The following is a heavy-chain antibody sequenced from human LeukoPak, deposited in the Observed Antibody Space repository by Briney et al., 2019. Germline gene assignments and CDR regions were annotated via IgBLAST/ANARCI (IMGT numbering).Heavy chain of an antibody. CDR1: GFTFSSYS. Sequence: GGSLRLSCAASGFTFSSYSMNWVRQAPGKGLEWASSISSSSSYIYYADSAKGRFTISRDNAKNSLYLQMNSLRAEDTAVYYCARDDCSSTSCYHYGMDVWGQGTTVTVSS. V-gene: IGHV3-21*01. CDR2: ISSSSSYI. CDR3: ARDDCSSTSCYHYGMDV. D-gene: IGHD2-2*01. J-gene: IGHJ6*02.